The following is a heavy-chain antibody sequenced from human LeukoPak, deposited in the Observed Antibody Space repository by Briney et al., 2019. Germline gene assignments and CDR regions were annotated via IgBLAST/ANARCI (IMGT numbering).Heavy chain of an antibody. D-gene: IGHD3-10*01. CDR3: ARDLESGFGGLLWEHYFDY. CDR2: ISRSSSYI. J-gene: IGHJ4*02. Sequence: GGSLRLSCAASGFTFSSYSMNWVRQAPGKGLEWVSSISRSSSYIYYADSVKGRFTISRDNAKNSLYLQMNSLGAEDTAVYYCARDLESGFGGLLWEHYFDYWGQGTLVTVSS. CDR1: GFTFSSYS. V-gene: IGHV3-21*01.